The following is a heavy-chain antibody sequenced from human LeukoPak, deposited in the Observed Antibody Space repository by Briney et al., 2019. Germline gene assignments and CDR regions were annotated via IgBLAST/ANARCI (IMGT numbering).Heavy chain of an antibody. D-gene: IGHD3-10*01. J-gene: IGHJ4*02. CDR2: ISGDGTRT. CDR1: GFTFDDYA. Sequence: PGGSLRLSCTASGFTFDDYAMHWVRQAPGRGLEWLSLISGDGTRTYYADSVKGRFTVSRDNSKTSQYLQMSSLRADDTAFYYCARGRFGEFSKSLDFWGQGTLVTVSS. V-gene: IGHV3-43*02. CDR3: ARGRFGEFSKSLDF.